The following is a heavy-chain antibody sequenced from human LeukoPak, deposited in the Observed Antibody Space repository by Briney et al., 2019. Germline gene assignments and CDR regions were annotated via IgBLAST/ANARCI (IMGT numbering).Heavy chain of an antibody. Sequence: SGALSLTCAVSGGSISSSNWWSWVRQPPGKGLEWIGEIYHSGSTNYNPSLKSRVTISVDKSKNQFSLKLSSVTAADTAVYYCARVSYDILTGYYRTVGYSDYWGQGTLVTVSS. CDR1: GGSISSSNW. D-gene: IGHD3-9*01. J-gene: IGHJ4*02. V-gene: IGHV4-4*02. CDR3: ARVSYDILTGYYRTVGYSDY. CDR2: IYHSGST.